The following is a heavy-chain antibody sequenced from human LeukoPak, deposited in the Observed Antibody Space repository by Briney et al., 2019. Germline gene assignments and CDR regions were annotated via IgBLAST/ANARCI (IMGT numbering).Heavy chain of an antibody. V-gene: IGHV3-48*03. CDR2: ISSSGSTK. CDR1: GFTFSSYE. D-gene: IGHD3-10*01. J-gene: IGHJ4*02. CDR3: ARAFGSGSYSF. Sequence: GGSLRLSCAASGFTFSSYEMNWVRQAPGKGLEWVSYISSSGSTKYYADSVKGRITISRDNAKESMYLQMNSLRAEDTAVYYCARAFGSGSYSFWGQGTLVSVSS.